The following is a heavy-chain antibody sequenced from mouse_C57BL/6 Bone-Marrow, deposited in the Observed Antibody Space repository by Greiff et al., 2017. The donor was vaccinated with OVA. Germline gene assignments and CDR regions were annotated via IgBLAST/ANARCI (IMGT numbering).Heavy chain of an antibody. V-gene: IGHV14-4*01. CDR3: TTRGTGYFDV. CDR2: IDPENGDT. D-gene: IGHD3-3*01. Sequence: EVKLMESGAELVRPGASVKLSCTASGFNIKDDYMHWVKQRPEQGLEWIGWIDPENGDTEYASKFQGKATITADTSSNTAYLQLSSLTSEDTAVYYCTTRGTGYFDVWGTGTTVTVSS. CDR1: GFNIKDDY. J-gene: IGHJ1*03.